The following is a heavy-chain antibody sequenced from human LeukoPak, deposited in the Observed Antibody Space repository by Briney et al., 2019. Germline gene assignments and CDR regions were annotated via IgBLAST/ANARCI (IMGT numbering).Heavy chain of an antibody. CDR3: ARVYGSESYSYFDY. V-gene: IGHV4-59*01. Sequence: PSETLSLTCTVSGGSISSYYWSWIRQPPGKGLEWIGYNYYSGSTNYNPSLKSRVTISLDTSKNQFSLKLSSVTAADTAVYYCARVYGSESYSYFDYWGQGTLVTVSS. D-gene: IGHD3-10*01. J-gene: IGHJ4*02. CDR2: NYYSGST. CDR1: GGSISSYY.